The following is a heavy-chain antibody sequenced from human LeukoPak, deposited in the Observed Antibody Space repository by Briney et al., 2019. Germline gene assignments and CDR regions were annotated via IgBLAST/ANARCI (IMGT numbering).Heavy chain of an antibody. CDR3: ARVPSDY. J-gene: IGHJ4*02. CDR1: GFTFSSYS. CDR2: ISGSSRYI. Sequence: KPGGSLRLSCAASGFTFSSYSMNWVRQAQGRGLEWVSSISGSSRYIYYADSVKGRFTISRDNAKNSLYLQMNSLRAEDTAVYYCARVPSDYWGQGTLVTVSS. V-gene: IGHV3-21*01.